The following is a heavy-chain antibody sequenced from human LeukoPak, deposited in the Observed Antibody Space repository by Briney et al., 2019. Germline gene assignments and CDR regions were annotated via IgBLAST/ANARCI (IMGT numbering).Heavy chain of an antibody. CDR2: INHSGST. CDR1: GGSFSGYY. CDR3: ARSARYGNGYYYYYYMDV. Sequence: SETQSLTCAVYGGSFSGYYWSWIRQPPGKGLEWIGEINHSGSTNYNPSLKSRVTISVDTSKNQFSLKLSSVTAADTAVYYCARSARYGNGYYYYYYMDVWGKGTTVTVSS. J-gene: IGHJ6*03. V-gene: IGHV4-34*01. D-gene: IGHD5-18*01.